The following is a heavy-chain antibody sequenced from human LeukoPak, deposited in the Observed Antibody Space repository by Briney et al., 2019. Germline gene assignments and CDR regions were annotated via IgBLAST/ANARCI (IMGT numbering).Heavy chain of an antibody. V-gene: IGHV4-4*07. J-gene: IGHJ4*02. Sequence: SETLSLTCSVSAGSINNYYWSWIRQPPGKGLEWIGRIYNSGSTNYNPSLKSRVTISVDTSKNQFSLKLSSVTAADTAVYYFAPSELELRDAFDLWGQGTMVTVSS. CDR3: APSELELRDAFDL. CDR2: IYNSGST. D-gene: IGHD1-7*01. CDR1: AGSINNYY.